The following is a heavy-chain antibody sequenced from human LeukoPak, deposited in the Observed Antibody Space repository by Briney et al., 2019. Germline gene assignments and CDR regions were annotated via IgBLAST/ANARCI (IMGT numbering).Heavy chain of an antibody. CDR1: GFTFSSYW. CDR2: IKQDGSEK. J-gene: IGHJ4*02. Sequence: PGGSLRLSCAASGFTFSSYWMSWVRQAPGKGLEWVANIKQDGSEKYYVDSVKGRFTISRDNAKNSLYLQMNSLRAEDTAVYYCARWGTYGGYELDYWGQGTLVTVSS. V-gene: IGHV3-7*01. D-gene: IGHD5-12*01. CDR3: ARWGTYGGYELDY.